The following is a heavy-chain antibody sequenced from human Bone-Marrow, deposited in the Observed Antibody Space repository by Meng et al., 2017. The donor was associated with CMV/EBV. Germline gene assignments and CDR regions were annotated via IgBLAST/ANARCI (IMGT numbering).Heavy chain of an antibody. CDR1: GFTLSSYA. Sequence: GGSLRLSCAASGFTLSSYAMHWVRQAPGKGLEWVAVISYDGSNKYYADSVKGRFTISRDNSKNTLYLQMNSLRAEDTAVYYCARVSYSGYDYDAFDIWGQGTMVTVSS. V-gene: IGHV3-30-3*01. D-gene: IGHD5-12*01. CDR2: ISYDGSNK. CDR3: ARVSYSGYDYDAFDI. J-gene: IGHJ3*02.